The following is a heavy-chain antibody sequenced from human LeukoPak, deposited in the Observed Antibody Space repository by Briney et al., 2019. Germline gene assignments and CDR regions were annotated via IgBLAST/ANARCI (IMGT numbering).Heavy chain of an antibody. CDR2: IYYSGST. D-gene: IGHD6-19*01. CDR3: ASQRHSSGWDNDY. CDR1: GGSISSGDYY. V-gene: IGHV4-30-4*08. J-gene: IGHJ4*02. Sequence: SQTLSLTCTVSGGSISSGDYYWSWIRQPPGKGLEWIGYIYYSGSTYYNPSLKSRVTISVDTSKNQFSLKLSSVTAADTAVYYCASQRHSSGWDNDYWGQGTLVTVSS.